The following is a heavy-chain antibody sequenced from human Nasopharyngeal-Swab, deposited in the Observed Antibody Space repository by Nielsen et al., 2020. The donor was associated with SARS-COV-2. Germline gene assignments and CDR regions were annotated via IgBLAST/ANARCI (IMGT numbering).Heavy chain of an antibody. J-gene: IGHJ4*02. CDR2: ISAYNGNT. D-gene: IGHD3-10*01. CDR1: GYTFPRYY. Sequence: ASVKVSCKASGYTFPRYYMHWVRQAPGQGLEWMGWISAYNGNTNYAQKLQGRVTMTTDTSTSTAYMELRSLRSDDTAVYYWARDRGGVTDYWGQGTLVTVSS. CDR3: ARDRGGVTDY. V-gene: IGHV1-18*04.